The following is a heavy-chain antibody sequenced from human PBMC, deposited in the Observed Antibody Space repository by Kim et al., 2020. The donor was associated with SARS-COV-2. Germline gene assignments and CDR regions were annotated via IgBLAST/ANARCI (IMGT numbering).Heavy chain of an antibody. CDR2: ISAYNGNT. CDR1: GYTFTSYG. CDR3: ARDGSHSSSWGPFQH. J-gene: IGHJ1*01. Sequence: ASVKVSCKASGYTFTSYGISWVRQAPGQGLEWMGWISAYNGNTNYAQKLQGRVTMTTDTSTSTAYMELRSLRSDDTAVYYCARDGSHSSSWGPFQHWGQGTLVTVSS. D-gene: IGHD6-13*01. V-gene: IGHV1-18*04.